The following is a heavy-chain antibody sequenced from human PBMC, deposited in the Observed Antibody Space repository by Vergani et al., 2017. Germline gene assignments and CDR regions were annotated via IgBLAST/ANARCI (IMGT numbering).Heavy chain of an antibody. V-gene: IGHV4-4*07. D-gene: IGHD5/OR15-5a*01. J-gene: IGHJ2*01. CDR3: ARRSTEGARYWYFDL. CDR2: IYTSGST. Sequence: QVQLQESGPGLVKPSETLSLTCPVSGGSISSYYWSWIRQPAGKGLEWIGRIYTSGSTNYNPSLKSRVTMSVDTSKNQFSLKLSSVTAADTAVYYCARRSTEGARYWYFDLWGRGTLVTVSS. CDR1: GGSISSYY.